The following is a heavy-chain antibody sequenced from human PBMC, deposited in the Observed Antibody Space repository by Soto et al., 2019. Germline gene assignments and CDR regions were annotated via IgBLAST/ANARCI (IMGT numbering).Heavy chain of an antibody. CDR2: ISAYNGNT. D-gene: IGHD3-3*01. V-gene: IGHV1-18*01. Sequence: ASVKVSCKASGYTFTSYGISWVRQAPGQGLEWMGWISAYNGNTNYAQKIQGRVTMTTDTSTSTAFMELRSLRSDDTVVYYFARVRGKDYDFWSGYPYGMDVWGQGTTVTVSS. J-gene: IGHJ6*02. CDR1: GYTFTSYG. CDR3: ARVRGKDYDFWSGYPYGMDV.